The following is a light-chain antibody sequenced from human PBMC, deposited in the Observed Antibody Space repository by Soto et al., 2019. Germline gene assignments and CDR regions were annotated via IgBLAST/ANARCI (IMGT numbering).Light chain of an antibody. CDR3: QQYGRSGT. J-gene: IGKJ1*01. CDR1: QSVSNNY. Sequence: EIVLTQSPGTLSVSPGERATLSCRASQSVSNNYLAWYQQTPGQPPRLLIYGASNTATGLPDSFSGSASGKDFTLTISRLEPEDFAVYYCQQYGRSGTFGQGTQVDIK. V-gene: IGKV3-20*01. CDR2: GAS.